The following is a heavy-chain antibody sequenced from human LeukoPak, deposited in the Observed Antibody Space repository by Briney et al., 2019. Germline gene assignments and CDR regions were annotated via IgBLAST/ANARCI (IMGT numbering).Heavy chain of an antibody. CDR2: ISGSGAYT. J-gene: IGHJ1*01. Sequence: GGSLRLSCAASGFTFSSYAMTWARQAPGKGLEWVSTISGSGAYTYYADSVKGRFTISRDNSKNTLYLQMNSLRAEDTAVYYCAKYFASGSYYKLPHWGQGTLVTVSS. V-gene: IGHV3-23*01. D-gene: IGHD3-10*01. CDR3: AKYFASGSYYKLPH. CDR1: GFTFSSYA.